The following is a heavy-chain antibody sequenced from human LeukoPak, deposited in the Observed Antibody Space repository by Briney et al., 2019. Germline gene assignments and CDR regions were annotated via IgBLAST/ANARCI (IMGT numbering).Heavy chain of an antibody. Sequence: PGGSLRLSCAASGFSFSSYTMNWVRQAPGKGLEWVSSISSSSSYIYYADSVKGRFTISRDNARNSLYLQMNSLRAEDTAVYYCARTLRASIPDAFDIWGQGTMVTVSS. CDR3: ARTLRASIPDAFDI. CDR1: GFSFSSYT. V-gene: IGHV3-21*01. J-gene: IGHJ3*02. CDR2: ISSSSSYI.